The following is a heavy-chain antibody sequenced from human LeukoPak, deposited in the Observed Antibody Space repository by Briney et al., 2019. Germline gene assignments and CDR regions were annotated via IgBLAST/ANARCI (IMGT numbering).Heavy chain of an antibody. J-gene: IGHJ4*02. CDR1: GGSTGSDY. CDR2: VYYSGVT. V-gene: IGHV4-59*08. CDR3: ARLSLHCSGGSCYRGAFDS. Sequence: SETLSLTCTVSGGSTGSDYWSWIRQPPGKGLEWIAYVYYSGVTSYNPSLKSRVAISIDTSKNQFSLNLSSVTAADTAVYYCARLSLHCSGGSCYRGAFDSWGQGTLVTVSA. D-gene: IGHD2-15*01.